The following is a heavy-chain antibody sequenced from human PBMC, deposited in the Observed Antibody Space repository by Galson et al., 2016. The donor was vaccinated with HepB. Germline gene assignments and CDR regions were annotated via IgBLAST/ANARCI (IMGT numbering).Heavy chain of an antibody. D-gene: IGHD6-19*01. CDR1: GYSFTNYW. CDR2: IHPDDSDT. Sequence: QSGAEVKKPGESLKISCKGSGYSFTNYWIGWVRQMPGKGLEWMGMIHPDDSDTKYSPSFQGQVTMSADKSISTAYLQRSSLKASDTAMYYCARFSGSGWGSFDYWGQGTLVTVSS. V-gene: IGHV5-51*01. CDR3: ARFSGSGWGSFDY. J-gene: IGHJ4*02.